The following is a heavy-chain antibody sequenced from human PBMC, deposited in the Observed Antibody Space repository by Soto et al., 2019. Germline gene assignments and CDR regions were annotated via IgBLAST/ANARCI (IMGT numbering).Heavy chain of an antibody. Sequence: PGQSLKVSCKGSGYSFTSYWIGWVRQMPGKGLEWMGIIYPGDSDTRYSPSFQGQVTISADKSISTAYLQWSSLKASDTAMYYCARLQSGTHDYSNLALDYWGQGTLVTVSS. J-gene: IGHJ4*02. CDR2: IYPGDSDT. CDR1: GYSFTSYW. V-gene: IGHV5-51*01. D-gene: IGHD4-4*01. CDR3: ARLQSGTHDYSNLALDY.